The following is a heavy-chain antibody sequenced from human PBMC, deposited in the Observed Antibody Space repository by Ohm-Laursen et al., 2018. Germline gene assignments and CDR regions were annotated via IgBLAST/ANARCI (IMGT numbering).Heavy chain of an antibody. CDR2: ISYDGSNK. Sequence: SLRLSCSASGFTFSSYGMHWVRQAPGKGLEWVAVISYDGSNKYYADSVKGRFTISRDNSKNTLYLQMNSLRAEDTAVYYCARDPVRDQALMDVWGQGTTVTVSS. J-gene: IGHJ6*02. V-gene: IGHV3-30*03. D-gene: IGHD1-1*01. CDR3: ARDPVRDQALMDV. CDR1: GFTFSSYG.